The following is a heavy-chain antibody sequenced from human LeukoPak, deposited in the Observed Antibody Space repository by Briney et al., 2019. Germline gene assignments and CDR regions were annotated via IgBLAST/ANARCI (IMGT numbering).Heavy chain of an antibody. V-gene: IGHV1-46*01. J-gene: IGHJ4*02. CDR3: ARDDPPYSSSRTFDY. Sequence: ASVKVSCKASGYTFTSYYMHGVRQAPGQGLEWMGIINPSGGSTSYAQKFQGRVTMSRDTSTSTVYMELSSLGSEDTAVYYCARDDPPYSSSRTFDYWGQGTLVTVSS. CDR1: GYTFTSYY. D-gene: IGHD6-13*01. CDR2: INPSGGST.